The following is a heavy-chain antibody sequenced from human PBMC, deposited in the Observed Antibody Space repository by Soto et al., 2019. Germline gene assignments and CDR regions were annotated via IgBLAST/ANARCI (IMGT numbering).Heavy chain of an antibody. V-gene: IGHV5-51*01. J-gene: IGHJ4*02. CDR2: IYPGDSDT. D-gene: IGHD3-9*01. Sequence: GESLKISCXGSGYSFTSYWIGWVRQMPGKGLEWMGIIYPGDSDTRYSPPFQGQVTISADKSISTAYLQWSSLKASDTAMYYCARQQSGYFDYFDYWGQGTLVTISS. CDR3: ARQQSGYFDYFDY. CDR1: GYSFTSYW.